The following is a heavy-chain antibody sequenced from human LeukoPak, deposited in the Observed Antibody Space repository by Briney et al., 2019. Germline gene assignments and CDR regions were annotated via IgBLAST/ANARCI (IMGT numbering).Heavy chain of an antibody. V-gene: IGHV3-23*01. CDR3: AKELSSTSCLDY. CDR1: GFTFSRTA. D-gene: IGHD2-2*01. Sequence: GGSLRLSCAGSGFTFSRTAMSWVRQGPGKGLEWVSAISGSAEKTNYADSVRGRFTISRDNSKNTLYLQMKSLTAGDTAVYYCAKELSSTSCLDYWGQGALVTVSS. CDR2: ISGSAEKT. J-gene: IGHJ4*02.